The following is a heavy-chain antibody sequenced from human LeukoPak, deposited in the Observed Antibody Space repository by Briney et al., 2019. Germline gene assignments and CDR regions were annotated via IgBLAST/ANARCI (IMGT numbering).Heavy chain of an antibody. Sequence: GSLRLSCTTSGFAFDDFAMSWVRQPAGKGLEWVGFIRRRAYGGAAEYAASVKGRFIISRDDSKGIAYLQMNSLKTEDTAVYYCGRNGLVDFDYWGQGSRVIVSP. CDR1: GFAFDDFA. J-gene: IGHJ4*02. V-gene: IGHV3-49*04. CDR2: IRRRAYGGAA. CDR3: GRNGLVDFDY.